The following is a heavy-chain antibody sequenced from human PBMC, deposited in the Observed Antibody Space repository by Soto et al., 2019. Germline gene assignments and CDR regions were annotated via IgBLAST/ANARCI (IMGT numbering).Heavy chain of an antibody. J-gene: IGHJ4*02. D-gene: IGHD3-22*01. CDR3: ARAASFYYDNTGYYHFDY. CDR1: GGSFSGSY. Sequence: PXXTLSLTCAVYGGSFSGSYWGWIRQPPGKGLEWIGEINHSGSTYYNPSLKSRVIISVDTSKNQFSLRLRSVTAADTAVYYCARAASFYYDNTGYYHFDYWGQGSLVTVSS. CDR2: INHSGST. V-gene: IGHV4-34*01.